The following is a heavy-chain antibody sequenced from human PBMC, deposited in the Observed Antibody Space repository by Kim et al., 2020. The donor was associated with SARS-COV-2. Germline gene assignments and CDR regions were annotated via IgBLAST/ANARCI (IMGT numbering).Heavy chain of an antibody. CDR3: TTGRVGIGPNDY. J-gene: IGHJ4*02. V-gene: IGHV3-15*01. D-gene: IGHD2-21*01. CDR1: GFTFSNAW. Sequence: GGSLRLSCAASGFTFSNAWMSWVRQAPGKGLEWVGRIKSKTDGGTTDYAAPVKGRFTISRDDSKNTLYLQMNSLKTEDTAVYYCTTGRVGIGPNDYWGQGTLVTVSS. CDR2: IKSKTDGGTT.